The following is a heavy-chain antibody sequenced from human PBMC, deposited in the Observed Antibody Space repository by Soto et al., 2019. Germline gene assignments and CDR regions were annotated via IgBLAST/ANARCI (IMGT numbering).Heavy chain of an antibody. V-gene: IGHV4-31*03. CDR2: IYYSGSP. Sequence: PSETLSLTCTVSGDSVSSCKYYWSWIRQHPGKGLEWIGYIYYSGSPYYNPSLKSRVTISVDTSKNQFSLKLSSVTAADTAVYYCARDSATVTTSTFDYWGQGTLVTVSS. D-gene: IGHD4-17*01. J-gene: IGHJ4*02. CDR3: ARDSATVTTSTFDY. CDR1: GDSVSSCKYY.